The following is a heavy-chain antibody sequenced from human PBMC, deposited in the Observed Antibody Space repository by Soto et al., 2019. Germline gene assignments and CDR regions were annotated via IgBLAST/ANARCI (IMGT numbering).Heavy chain of an antibody. CDR1: GGSISSYY. CDR3: ARMEGPDWGRGGMDV. J-gene: IGHJ6*02. V-gene: IGHV4-59*01. CDR2: IYYSGST. D-gene: IGHD7-27*01. Sequence: PSETLSLTCTVSGGSISSYYWSWIRQPPGKGLEWIGYIYYSGSTNYNPSLKSRVTISVDTSKNQFSLKLSSVTAADTAVYYCARMEGPDWGRGGMDVWGQGTKVTVSS.